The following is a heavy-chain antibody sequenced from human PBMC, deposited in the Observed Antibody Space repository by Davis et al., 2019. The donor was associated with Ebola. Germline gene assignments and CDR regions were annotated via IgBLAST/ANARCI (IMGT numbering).Heavy chain of an antibody. CDR1: GGSISSSNW. Sequence: MPSETLSLTCAVSGGSISSSNWWSWVRQPPGKGLEWIGEIYHSGSTNYNPSLKSRVTISVDKSKNQFSLKLSPVTAADTAVYYCARDHNSGWFFGAFDIWGQGTMVTVSS. D-gene: IGHD6-19*01. J-gene: IGHJ3*02. V-gene: IGHV4-4*02. CDR3: ARDHNSGWFFGAFDI. CDR2: IYHSGST.